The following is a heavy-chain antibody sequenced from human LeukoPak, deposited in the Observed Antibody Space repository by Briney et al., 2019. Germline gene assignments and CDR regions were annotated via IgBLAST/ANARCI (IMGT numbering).Heavy chain of an antibody. J-gene: IGHJ4*02. CDR1: GGTFSSYA. Sequence: SVKVSCKASGGTFSSYAISWVRQAPGQGLEWMGGIIPIFGTANYAQKFQGRVTITADKSTSTAYMELSSLRSEDTAVYYCAKGDCTNGVCFASWGQGTLVTVSS. V-gene: IGHV1-69*06. CDR3: AKGDCTNGVCFAS. D-gene: IGHD2-8*01. CDR2: IIPIFGTA.